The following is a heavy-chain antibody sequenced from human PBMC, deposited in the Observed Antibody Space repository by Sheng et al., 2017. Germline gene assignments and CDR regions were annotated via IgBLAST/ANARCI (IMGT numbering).Heavy chain of an antibody. CDR1: GYSLSSGYY. D-gene: IGHD2-15*01. V-gene: IGHV4-38-2*02. Sequence: QVQLQESGPGLVKPSETLSLTCTVSGYSLSSGYYWGWIRQPPGKGLEWIGIGSLFYSGRSYYNPSLRSRVTISLDTSKNQFSLKLNSVTAADTAVYYCARVGGSFNWFDPWGQGALVTVSS. CDR2: LFYSGRS. J-gene: IGHJ5*02. CDR3: ARVGGSFNWFDP.